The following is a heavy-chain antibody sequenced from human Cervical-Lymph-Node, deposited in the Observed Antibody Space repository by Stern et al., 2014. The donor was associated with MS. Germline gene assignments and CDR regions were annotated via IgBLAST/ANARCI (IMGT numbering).Heavy chain of an antibody. D-gene: IGHD4-17*01. V-gene: IGHV3-21*01. CDR1: GFTFSHYS. CDR3: ARARVGDYARSPHLDS. CDR2: ISNNATHT. J-gene: IGHJ4*02. Sequence: EVQLVESGGGLVQPGESLRLSCDASGFTFSHYSINWVRQAPGKGREWISSISNNATHTYYADSVKGRFTISRDSAKDTVSLHMVSLRAEDTAVYYCARARVGDYARSPHLDSWGQGTLVTVSS.